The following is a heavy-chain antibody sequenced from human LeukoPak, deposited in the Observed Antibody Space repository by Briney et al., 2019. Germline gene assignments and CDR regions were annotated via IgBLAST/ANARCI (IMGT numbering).Heavy chain of an antibody. CDR1: GFTFSSYS. D-gene: IGHD3-16*01. V-gene: IGHV3-48*01. Sequence: GGSLSLSCAASGFTFSSYSMNWVRQAPGKGLEWVSYIGSSSSTIYYADSVKGRFTISRDNAKNSLYLQMNSLRAEDTAVYYCARDLGYDYVWGSLDDAFDIWGQGTMVTVSS. CDR3: ARDLGYDYVWGSLDDAFDI. CDR2: IGSSSSTI. J-gene: IGHJ3*02.